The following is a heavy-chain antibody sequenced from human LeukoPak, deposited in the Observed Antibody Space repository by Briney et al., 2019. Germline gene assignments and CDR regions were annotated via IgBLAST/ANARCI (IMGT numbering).Heavy chain of an antibody. Sequence: GGSLRLSCAASGFTFSSYWMHWVRQAPGKGLVWVSRINSDGSSTIYADSVKGRFTISRDNAKNTVYLQMNSLRAEDTGVYYCARVGGAHYYGSGSYGDDAFDIWGQGTMVTVSS. CDR3: ARVGGAHYYGSGSYGDDAFDI. CDR2: INSDGSST. D-gene: IGHD3-10*01. CDR1: GFTFSSYW. J-gene: IGHJ3*02. V-gene: IGHV3-74*01.